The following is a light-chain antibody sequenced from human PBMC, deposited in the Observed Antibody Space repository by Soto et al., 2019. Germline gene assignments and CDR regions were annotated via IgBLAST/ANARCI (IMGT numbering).Light chain of an antibody. V-gene: IGLV2-23*02. CDR1: TSDVGSYDL. J-gene: IGLJ1*01. Sequence: LTQPASVSGSPGQSITISCTGTTSDVGSYDLVSWYQQHPGKAPKLIIYDVTKRPSGVSNRLSGSKSGNTASLTISGLQAEDEADYYCCSYAGSSTYVFGSGTKVTVL. CDR2: DVT. CDR3: CSYAGSSTYV.